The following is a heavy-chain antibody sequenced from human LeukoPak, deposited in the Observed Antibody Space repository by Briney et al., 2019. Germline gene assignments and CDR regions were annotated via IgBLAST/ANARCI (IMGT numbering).Heavy chain of an antibody. CDR3: AKASGYSYGHDY. V-gene: IGHV3-64*01. J-gene: IGHJ4*02. Sequence: GGSLRLSCAASGFTFNSYAMQWVRHAPGKGLEYVSGIENIGDSTYYANSVKGRFTISRDNSRNTVYLQMDSLKAEDMAVYYCAKASGYSYGHDYWGQGTLVTVSS. CDR2: IENIGDST. D-gene: IGHD5-18*01. CDR1: GFTFNSYA.